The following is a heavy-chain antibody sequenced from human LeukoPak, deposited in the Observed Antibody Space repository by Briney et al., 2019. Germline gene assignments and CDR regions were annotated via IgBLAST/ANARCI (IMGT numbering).Heavy chain of an antibody. CDR2: ISASETSI. CDR3: VRDNLENQWLERSY. D-gene: IGHD6-19*01. V-gene: IGHV3-48*01. J-gene: IGHJ4*02. Sequence: GGSLRLSCAASGFTFSTYSMNWVRQALGKGLEWVSQISASETSIKYADSVRGRFTISRDNVKNSVYLQMNSLRAEDTAIYYCVRDNLENQWLERSYWGQGTLVTVSS. CDR1: GFTFSTYS.